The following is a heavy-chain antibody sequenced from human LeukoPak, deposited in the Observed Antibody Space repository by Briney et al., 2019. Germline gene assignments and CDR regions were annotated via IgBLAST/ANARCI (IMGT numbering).Heavy chain of an antibody. CDR3: ARLAAGLYYYGMDV. Sequence: SETLSLTCTVSDGSISNYFWSWIRQPPGKGLEWIAYVHYSEPTNYNPSLRSRVTISLDTSKNQFSLKLSSVTAADTAVYYCARLAAGLYYYGMDVWGQGTTVTVSS. J-gene: IGHJ6*02. CDR1: DGSISNYF. CDR2: VHYSEPT. V-gene: IGHV4-59*08. D-gene: IGHD2-15*01.